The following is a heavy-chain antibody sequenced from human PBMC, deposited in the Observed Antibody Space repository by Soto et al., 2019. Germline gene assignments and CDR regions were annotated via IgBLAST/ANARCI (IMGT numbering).Heavy chain of an antibody. CDR1: GFIFSDYA. V-gene: IGHV3-30-3*01. CDR2: ISYDGNNK. J-gene: IGHJ4*02. CDR3: ARAGAGSLYYFDS. Sequence: QVQLVESGGGVVQPGRSLRLSCAASGFIFSDYALHWVRQAPGKGLEWVALISYDGNNKYYADSVKGRFTISRDTSKNTLYLQMNSLRAEDTAVYYCARAGAGSLYYFDSWGQGTLVTVSS.